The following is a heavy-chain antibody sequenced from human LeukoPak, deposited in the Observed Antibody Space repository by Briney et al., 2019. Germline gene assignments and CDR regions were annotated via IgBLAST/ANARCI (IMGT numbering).Heavy chain of an antibody. CDR2: ISSNGGGT. CDR3: VKDGTTDGGYGDFDY. J-gene: IGHJ4*02. D-gene: IGHD5-12*01. V-gene: IGHV3-64D*06. Sequence: GGSLRLSCSASGFTFSSYAMHWVRQAPGKGLEYVSAISSNGGGTYYADSVKGRFTISRDNSKNTLYLQMSSLRAEDTAVYYCVKDGTTDGGYGDFDYWGQGTLVTVSS. CDR1: GFTFSSYA.